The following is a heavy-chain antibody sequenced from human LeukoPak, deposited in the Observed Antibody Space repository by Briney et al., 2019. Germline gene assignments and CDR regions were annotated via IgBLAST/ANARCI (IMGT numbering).Heavy chain of an antibody. D-gene: IGHD5-24*01. Sequence: ASVKDSCTASGGTFSSYAISWVRQAPGQGLEWMGGIIPIFGTANYAQKFQGRVTITADESTSTAYMELSSLRSEDTAVYYCASSGTVFGGYNSQPTFDYWGQGTLVTVSS. J-gene: IGHJ4*02. V-gene: IGHV1-69*13. CDR1: GGTFSSYA. CDR3: ASSGTVFGGYNSQPTFDY. CDR2: IIPIFGTA.